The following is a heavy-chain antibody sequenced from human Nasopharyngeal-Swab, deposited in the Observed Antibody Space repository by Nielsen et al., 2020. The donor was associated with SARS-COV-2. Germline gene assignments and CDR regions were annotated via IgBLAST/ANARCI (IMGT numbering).Heavy chain of an antibody. D-gene: IGHD4-17*01. V-gene: IGHV4-34*01. CDR1: GGSFTTYS. CDR2: INHIGST. J-gene: IGHJ4*02. CDR3: ARGRYYGDYDY. Sequence: SETLSLTCAVYGGSFTTYSWIWIRPPPGKGLEWIGEINHIGSTNYNTYNPSLNSRVTISLATSKNQFSLTLTSVTAADTAIYFCARGRYYGDYDYWGQGALVTVSS.